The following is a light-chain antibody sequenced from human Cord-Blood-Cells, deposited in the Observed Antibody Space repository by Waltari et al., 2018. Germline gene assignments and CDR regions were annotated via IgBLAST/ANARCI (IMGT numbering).Light chain of an antibody. CDR3: QQYYSYLT. J-gene: IGKJ4*01. V-gene: IGKV1-8*01. CDR2: AAS. CDR1: QGISNY. Sequence: AIRITQSPSSLSASTGDRVTITCRASQGISNYLAWYQQKPGKAPKLLIYAASTLQSGVPSRFSGSGSGTDFTLTISCLQSEDFATYYCQQYYSYLTFGGGTKVEIK.